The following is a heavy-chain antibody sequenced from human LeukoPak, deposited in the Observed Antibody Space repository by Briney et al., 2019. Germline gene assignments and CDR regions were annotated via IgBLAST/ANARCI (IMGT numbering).Heavy chain of an antibody. Sequence: SETLSLTCAVYGGSFSGDYWSWIRQPPGKGLEWIGEINHSGSTNYNPSLKSRVTISVDTSKNQFSLKLSAVTAADTAVYYCARSYAHDYWGQGTLVTVSS. D-gene: IGHD2-2*01. CDR3: ARSYAHDY. CDR2: INHSGST. V-gene: IGHV4-34*01. CDR1: GGSFSGDY. J-gene: IGHJ4*02.